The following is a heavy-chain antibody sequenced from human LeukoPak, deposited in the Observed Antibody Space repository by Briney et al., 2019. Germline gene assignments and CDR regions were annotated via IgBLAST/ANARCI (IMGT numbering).Heavy chain of an antibody. Sequence: RSGGSLRLSCAASGFTFSSYWMSWVCQTPGKGLEWVASIKQDGTEKHYVDSVKGRFTISKDNAKNSLYLQMNSLRAEDTAVYYCAREDHSNYEYWGQGTLVTVSS. D-gene: IGHD4-11*01. J-gene: IGHJ4*02. V-gene: IGHV3-7*03. CDR3: AREDHSNYEY. CDR2: IKQDGTEK. CDR1: GFTFSSYW.